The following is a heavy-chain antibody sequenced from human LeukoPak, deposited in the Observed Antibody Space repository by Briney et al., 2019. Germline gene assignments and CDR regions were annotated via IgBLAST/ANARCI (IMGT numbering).Heavy chain of an antibody. CDR3: ASGYQIVS. Sequence: SETLSLTCTVSGGSISNYYWSWIRHPPGKGLEWSGYIYYGGTTDYNPSLKSRVTISVDTSKNQFSLTVRSVTAADTAVYHCASGYQIVSWGQGTLVSVSS. CDR1: GGSISNYY. CDR2: IYYGGTT. V-gene: IGHV4-59*01. D-gene: IGHD2/OR15-2a*01. J-gene: IGHJ5*02.